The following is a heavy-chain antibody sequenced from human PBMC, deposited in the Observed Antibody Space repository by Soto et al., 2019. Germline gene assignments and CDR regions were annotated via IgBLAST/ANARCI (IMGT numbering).Heavy chain of an antibody. D-gene: IGHD4-17*01. CDR3: AKDGDDYGDYGPGLCDN. CDR2: ISYDGSKE. CDR1: GFRFSAYG. Sequence: QVQLVESGGGVVQPGRSLRLSCAASGFRFSAYGMHWVRQAPGKGLEWVTFISYDGSKEYSADSVKGRFAISRDNSKNTLFLQMNSLRAEVTAVYYCAKDGDDYGDYGPGLCDNWGQGTLVTVST. J-gene: IGHJ4*02. V-gene: IGHV3-30*18.